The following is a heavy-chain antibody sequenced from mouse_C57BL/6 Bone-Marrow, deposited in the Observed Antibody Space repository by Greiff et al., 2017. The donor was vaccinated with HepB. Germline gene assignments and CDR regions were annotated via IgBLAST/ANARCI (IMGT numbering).Heavy chain of an antibody. J-gene: IGHJ4*01. CDR2: INPYNGDT. Sequence: VQLKQSGPELVKPGDSVKISCKASGYSFTGYFINWVMQSHGKSLEWIGRINPYNGDTFYNQKFKGKATLTVDKSSSTAHMELRSLTSEDSAVYYCAGGKEYYYAMDYWGQGTSVTVSS. D-gene: IGHD2-1*01. CDR1: GYSFTGYF. V-gene: IGHV1-20*01. CDR3: AGGKEYYYAMDY.